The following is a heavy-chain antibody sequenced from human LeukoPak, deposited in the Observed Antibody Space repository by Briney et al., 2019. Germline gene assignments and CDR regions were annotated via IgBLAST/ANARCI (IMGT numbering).Heavy chain of an antibody. V-gene: IGHV4-39*01. CDR2: IYYSGTST. CDR3: ARHSIIQLWLPFDY. Sequence: SETLSLTCTVSGASISSSAYYWGWIRQPPGQGLEWIGSIYYSGTSTYYNPSLQSRVTISLDTSKNQFSLKLSSVTAADTAVYYCARHSIIQLWLPFDYWGQGTLVTVSS. D-gene: IGHD5-18*01. J-gene: IGHJ4*02. CDR1: GASISSSAYY.